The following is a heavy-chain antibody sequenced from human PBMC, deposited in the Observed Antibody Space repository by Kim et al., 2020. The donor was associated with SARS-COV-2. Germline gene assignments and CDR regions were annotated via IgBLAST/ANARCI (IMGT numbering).Heavy chain of an antibody. CDR2: IYPGDTDT. D-gene: IGHD4-17*01. J-gene: IGHJ3*02. Sequence: GESLKISCKGSGYSFTSYWIGWVRQMPGKGLEWMGIIYPGDTDTRYSPSFQGQVTISADKSISTAYLQWSSLKASDTAMYYCARPAGGGDYYIDAFDIWGQGTMVTVSS. CDR1: GYSFTSYW. CDR3: ARPAGGGDYYIDAFDI. V-gene: IGHV5-51*01.